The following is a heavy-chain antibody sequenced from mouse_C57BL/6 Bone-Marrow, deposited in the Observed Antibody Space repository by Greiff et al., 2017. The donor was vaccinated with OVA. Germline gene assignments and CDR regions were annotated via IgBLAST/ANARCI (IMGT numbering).Heavy chain of an antibody. J-gene: IGHJ1*03. CDR1: GFTFSDFY. CDR2: SRNKANDYTT. D-gene: IGHD1-2*01. Sequence: EVKLVESGGGLVQSGRSLRLSCATSGFTFSDFYMEWVRQAPGKGLEWIAASRNKANDYTTEYSASVKGRFIVSRDTSQSILYLQMNALRAEDTAIYYCARDVAKGYWYFYVWGTGTTVTVSS. CDR3: ARDVAKGYWYFYV. V-gene: IGHV7-1*01.